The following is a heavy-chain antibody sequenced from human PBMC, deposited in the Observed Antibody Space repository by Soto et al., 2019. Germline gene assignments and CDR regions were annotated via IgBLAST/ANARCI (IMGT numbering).Heavy chain of an antibody. J-gene: IGHJ3*02. D-gene: IGHD3-22*01. Sequence: SETLSLTCTVSGDSITSGDYYWSWIRQPPGKGLEWIGYIYYSGSTNYNPSLKSRVTISVDTSKNQFSLKLSSVTAADTAVYYCARHDSSGYQDAFDIWGQGTMVT. CDR1: GDSITSGDYY. V-gene: IGHV4-61*08. CDR2: IYYSGST. CDR3: ARHDSSGYQDAFDI.